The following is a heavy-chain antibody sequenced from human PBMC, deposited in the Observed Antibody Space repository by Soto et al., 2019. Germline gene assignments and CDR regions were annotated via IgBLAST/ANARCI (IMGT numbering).Heavy chain of an antibody. V-gene: IGHV3-30*18. Sequence: PGGSLRLSCAASGFTFSSYGMHWVRQAPGKGLEWVAVISYDGSNKYYADSVKGRFTISRDNSKNTLYLQMNSLRAEDTAVYYCAKDASGSYPNYFDYWGQGTLVTVSP. CDR1: GFTFSSYG. J-gene: IGHJ4*02. CDR2: ISYDGSNK. D-gene: IGHD1-26*01. CDR3: AKDASGSYPNYFDY.